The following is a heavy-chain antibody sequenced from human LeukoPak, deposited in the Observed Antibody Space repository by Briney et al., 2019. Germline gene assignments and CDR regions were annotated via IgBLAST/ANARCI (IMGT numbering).Heavy chain of an antibody. V-gene: IGHV4-38-2*01. J-gene: IGHJ4*02. D-gene: IGHD1-20*01. CDR1: GYSISSGYY. CDR3: ARLIITGGYFDY. Sequence: SETLSLTCAVSGYSISSGYYWGWIRQPPGKGLEWIGSIYHSGSTHYNPSLKSRVAISVDTSKNQFSLKLSSVTAADTAVYYCARLIITGGYFDYWGQGTLVTVSS. CDR2: IYHSGST.